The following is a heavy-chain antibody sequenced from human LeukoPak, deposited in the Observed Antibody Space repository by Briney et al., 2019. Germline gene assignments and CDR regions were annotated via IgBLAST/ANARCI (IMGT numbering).Heavy chain of an antibody. Sequence: SETLSLTCTASGGSISSYYWSWIRQPPGKGLEWIGYIYYSGSTNYNPSLKSRVTISVDTSKNQFSLKLSSVTAADTAVYYCARTSGYSSSWYFDYWGQGTLVTVSS. CDR3: ARTSGYSSSWYFDY. D-gene: IGHD6-13*01. J-gene: IGHJ4*02. CDR2: IYYSGST. CDR1: GGSISSYY. V-gene: IGHV4-59*08.